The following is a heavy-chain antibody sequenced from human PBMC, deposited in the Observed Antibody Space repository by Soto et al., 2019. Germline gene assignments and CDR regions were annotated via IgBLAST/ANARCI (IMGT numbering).Heavy chain of an antibody. CDR2: IWHDGSNK. J-gene: IGHJ4*02. CDR3: ARDPYYDSSGYMDY. V-gene: IGHV3-33*01. Sequence: PGGSLRLSCAASGFTFSSYGMHWVRQAPGKGLEWVAVIWHDGSNKYYADSVKGRFTISRDNSKNTLYLQMNSLRAEDTAVYYCARDPYYDSSGYMDYWGQGTLVTVSS. D-gene: IGHD3-22*01. CDR1: GFTFSSYG.